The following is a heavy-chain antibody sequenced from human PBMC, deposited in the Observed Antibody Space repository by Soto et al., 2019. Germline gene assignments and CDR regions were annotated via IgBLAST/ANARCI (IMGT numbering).Heavy chain of an antibody. CDR3: ARDGRQTAMVTYYYYYMDV. D-gene: IGHD5-18*01. CDR1: GYTFTSYY. V-gene: IGHV1-46*03. J-gene: IGHJ6*03. Sequence: ASVKVSCKASGYTFTSYYMHWVRQAPGQGLEWMGIINPSVGSTSYAQKFQGRVAMTRDTSTSTVYMELSSLRSEDTAVYYCARDGRQTAMVTYYYYYMDVWGKGTTVTVSS. CDR2: INPSVGST.